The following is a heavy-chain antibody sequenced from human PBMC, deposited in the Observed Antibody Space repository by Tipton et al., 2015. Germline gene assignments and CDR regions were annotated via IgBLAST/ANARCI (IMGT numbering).Heavy chain of an antibody. V-gene: IGHV4-34*01. CDR1: GGSFTGYY. CDR2: GNHGGSS. CDR3: AREVWYNDSTGYDY. J-gene: IGHJ4*02. D-gene: IGHD3-22*01. Sequence: TLSLTCAVYGGSFTGYYWSWIRQTPGKGLEWIGEGNHGGSSNYKPSLKSRVTVSVDTSKNQFSLRVSSVTAADTAVYYCAREVWYNDSTGYDYWGQGTLVTVSS.